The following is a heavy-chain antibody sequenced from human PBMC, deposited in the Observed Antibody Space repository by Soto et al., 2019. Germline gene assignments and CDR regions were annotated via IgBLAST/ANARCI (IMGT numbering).Heavy chain of an antibody. CDR2: ISAYNGNT. J-gene: IGHJ4*02. D-gene: IGHD4-17*01. CDR3: AREMADTVTTSGLDY. Sequence: QVQLVQSGAEVKKPGASVKVSCKASGYTFTSYGISWVQQAPGQGLEWMGWISAYNGNTNYAQKLQGRVTMTTDTSTSTAYMELRSLRSDDTAVYYCAREMADTVTTSGLDYWGQGTLVTVSS. V-gene: IGHV1-18*01. CDR1: GYTFTSYG.